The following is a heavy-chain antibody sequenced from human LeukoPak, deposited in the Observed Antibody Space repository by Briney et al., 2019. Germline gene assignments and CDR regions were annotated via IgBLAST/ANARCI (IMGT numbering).Heavy chain of an antibody. D-gene: IGHD5-18*01. Sequence: GGSLRLSRAASGFTFSSYAMSWVRQAPGKGLEWVSAIGGSGGSTYYADSVKGRFTISRDNSKNTLYLQMNSLRAEDTAVYYCAKGLTRGYSYGYPQTYYFDYWGQGTLVTVSS. CDR3: AKGLTRGYSYGYPQTYYFDY. CDR2: IGGSGGST. CDR1: GFTFSSYA. V-gene: IGHV3-23*01. J-gene: IGHJ4*02.